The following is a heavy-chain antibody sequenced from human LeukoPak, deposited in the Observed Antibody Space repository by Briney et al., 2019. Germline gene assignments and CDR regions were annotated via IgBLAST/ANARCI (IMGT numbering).Heavy chain of an antibody. CDR3: GREMTRIGGHYSFDL. J-gene: IGHJ4*02. V-gene: IGHV4-4*07. CDR2: IYSSGTA. D-gene: IGHD2-15*01. CDR1: AGSISGYY. Sequence: SETLSLTCTVSAGSISGYYWTWIRQPAGKGLEWIGRIYSSGTAYYNPSLESRVSISLGTSNNHFSLKLTSVTAADTAVYARGREMTRIGGHYSFDLWGRGILVTVSS.